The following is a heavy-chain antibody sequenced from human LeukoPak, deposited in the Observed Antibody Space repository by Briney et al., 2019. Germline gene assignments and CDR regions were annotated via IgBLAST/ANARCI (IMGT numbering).Heavy chain of an antibody. V-gene: IGHV3-30*18. J-gene: IGHJ4*02. CDR1: GFTFSSYG. CDR3: AKSPRRGGNSGY. D-gene: IGHD4-23*01. Sequence: PGGSLRLSCAASGFTFSSYGMHWVRQAPGKGLEWVAVISHDGSKKYYADSVKGRFTISRDNSKNTLYLQMNSLRAEDTAMYYCAKSPRRGGNSGYWGQGTLVTVSS. CDR2: ISHDGSKK.